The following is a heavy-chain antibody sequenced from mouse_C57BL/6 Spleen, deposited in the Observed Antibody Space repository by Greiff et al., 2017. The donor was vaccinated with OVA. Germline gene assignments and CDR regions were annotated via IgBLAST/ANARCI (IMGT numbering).Heavy chain of an antibody. CDR1: GYTFTDYE. Sequence: QVQLQQSGAELVRPGASVTLSCKASGYTFTDYEMHWVKQTPVHGLEWIGAIDPETGGTAYNQKFKGKAILPADKSSSTAYMELRSLTSEDSAVYYCTPYYYGSSRDYYAMDYWGQGTSVTVSS. V-gene: IGHV1-15*01. CDR3: TPYYYGSSRDYYAMDY. J-gene: IGHJ4*01. D-gene: IGHD1-1*01. CDR2: IDPETGGT.